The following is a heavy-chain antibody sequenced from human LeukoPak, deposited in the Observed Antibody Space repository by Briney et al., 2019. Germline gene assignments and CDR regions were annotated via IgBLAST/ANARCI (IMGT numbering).Heavy chain of an antibody. CDR2: ISGSGGST. V-gene: IGHV3-23*01. J-gene: IGHJ4*02. D-gene: IGHD3-22*01. CDR3: AKAAWGGYDSSGLVDY. CDR1: GFTFSSYG. Sequence: GGSLRLSCAASGFTFSSYGMSWVRQAPGKGLEWVSAISGSGGSTYYADSVKGRFTNSRDNSKNTLYLQMNSLRAEDTAVYYCAKAAWGGYDSSGLVDYWGQGTLVTVSS.